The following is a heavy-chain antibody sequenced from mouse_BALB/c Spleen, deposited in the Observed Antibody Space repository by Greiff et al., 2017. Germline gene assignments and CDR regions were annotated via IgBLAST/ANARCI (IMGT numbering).Heavy chain of an antibody. CDR2: ISNGGGST. D-gene: IGHD2-1*01. CDR3: ARQGYGNPHAMDY. J-gene: IGHJ2*01. Sequence: DVKLVESGGGLVQPGGSLKLSCAASGFTFSSYTMSWVRQTPEKRLEWVAYISNGGGSTYYPDTVKGRFTISRDNAKNTLYLQMSSLKSEDTAMYYCARQGYGNPHAMDYWGQGTTLTVSS. CDR1: GFTFSSYT. V-gene: IGHV5-12-2*01.